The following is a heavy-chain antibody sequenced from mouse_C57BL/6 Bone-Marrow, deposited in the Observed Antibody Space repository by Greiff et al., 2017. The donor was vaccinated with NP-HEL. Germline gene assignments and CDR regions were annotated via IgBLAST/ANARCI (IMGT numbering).Heavy chain of an antibody. Sequence: QVQLQQSGAELVMPGASVKLSCKASGYTFTSYWMHWVKQRPGQVLEWIGEIDPSDSYTNYNQKFKGKSTLTVDKSSSTAYMQLSSLTSEDSAVYYCARKLGRGQVYFDYWGQGTTLTVSS. CDR1: GYTFTSYW. CDR2: IDPSDSYT. D-gene: IGHD2-12*01. J-gene: IGHJ2*01. CDR3: ARKLGRGQVYFDY. V-gene: IGHV1-69*01.